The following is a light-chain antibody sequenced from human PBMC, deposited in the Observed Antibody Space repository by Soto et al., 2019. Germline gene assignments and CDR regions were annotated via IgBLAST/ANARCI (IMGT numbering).Light chain of an antibody. CDR1: QSMNDW. V-gene: IGKV1-5*01. CDR3: LRYNAFSQT. J-gene: IGKJ1*01. CDR2: DAS. Sequence: DIQMTQSPSTLSASVGDRDTITCRASQSMNDWLAWYQQKPGKAPKVLIYDASSLQTGVPSRFSGSGSGTDFTLTIDSLQTDDVATYYCLRYNAFSQTFGQGTKV.